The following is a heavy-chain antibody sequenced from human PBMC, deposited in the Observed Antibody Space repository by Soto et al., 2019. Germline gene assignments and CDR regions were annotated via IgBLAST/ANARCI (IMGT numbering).Heavy chain of an antibody. V-gene: IGHV4-39*02. J-gene: IGHJ4*02. CDR3: ATDDYGIFPY. D-gene: IGHD3-10*01. Sequence: KTSETLSLTCTVSGDSITRSNFYWGWIRQPPGKGLEWLGSIFYSGSTFYNPALKSRVTFSVDTSKNHFSLKLSSVTAADTALYYCATDDYGIFPYWGQGSLVTVSS. CDR2: IFYSGST. CDR1: GDSITRSNFY.